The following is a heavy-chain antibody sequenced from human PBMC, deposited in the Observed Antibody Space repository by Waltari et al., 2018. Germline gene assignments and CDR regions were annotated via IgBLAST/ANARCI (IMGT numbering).Heavy chain of an antibody. V-gene: IGHV5-51*01. CDR1: GYSFTSYW. CDR3: ARHGLRDCTNGVCSFQGMDV. CDR2: TDPGDSDT. Sequence: EVQLVQSGAEVKKPGESLKISCKGSGYSFTSYWIGWVRQMPGKGLEWMGVTDPGDSDTRYSPSFQGQGTISADKSISTAYLQWSSLKASDTAMYYCARHGLRDCTNGVCSFQGMDVWGQGTTVTVSS. D-gene: IGHD2-8*01. J-gene: IGHJ6*02.